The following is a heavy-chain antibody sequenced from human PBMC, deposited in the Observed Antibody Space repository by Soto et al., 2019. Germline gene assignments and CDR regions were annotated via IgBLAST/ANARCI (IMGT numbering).Heavy chain of an antibody. D-gene: IGHD2-8*01. Sequence: ASVKVSCKASGYTFNRYYMHWVRQAPGQGLEWMGIINPSGGSPNYAQKFLGRLTMTRDTSTSTVYMELSGLTSEDTAMYFCARGVVVKVYEMGGHDYRGQGTLVTVSS. CDR3: ARGVVVKVYEMGGHDY. CDR1: GYTFNRYY. V-gene: IGHV1-46*02. J-gene: IGHJ4*02. CDR2: INPSGGSP.